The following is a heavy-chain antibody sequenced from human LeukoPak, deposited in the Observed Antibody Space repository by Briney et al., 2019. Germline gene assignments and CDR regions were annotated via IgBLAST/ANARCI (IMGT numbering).Heavy chain of an antibody. J-gene: IGHJ4*02. D-gene: IGHD3-9*01. CDR1: GDSISTGNYY. CDR2: IYTSGST. Sequence: SETLSLTCTVSGDSISTGNYYWSWIRQPAGKGLEWIGRIYTSGSTHYNPSLKGRVTTSVDTSKNQFSLKLSSVTAADTAVYYCAALTGYQYFDYWGQGTLVTVSS. V-gene: IGHV4-61*02. CDR3: AALTGYQYFDY.